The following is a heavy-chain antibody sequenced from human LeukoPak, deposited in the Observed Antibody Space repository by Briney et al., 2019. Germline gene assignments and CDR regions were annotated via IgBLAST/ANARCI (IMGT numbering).Heavy chain of an antibody. CDR1: GGSISSGSYY. V-gene: IGHV4-61*02. CDR3: AREHHRDGDTDY. J-gene: IGHJ4*02. D-gene: IGHD4-17*01. Sequence: SETLSLTCTVSGGSISSGSYYWSWIRQPAGKGLEWIGRIYTSGSTNYNPSLKSRVTISVDTSKNQFSLKLSSVTAADTAVYYCAREHHRDGDTDYWGQGTLVTVSS. CDR2: IYTSGST.